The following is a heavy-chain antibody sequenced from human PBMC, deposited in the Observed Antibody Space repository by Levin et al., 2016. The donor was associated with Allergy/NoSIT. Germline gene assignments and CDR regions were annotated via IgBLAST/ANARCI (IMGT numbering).Heavy chain of an antibody. V-gene: IGHV3-21*01. Sequence: GESLKISCAASGFTFSSYSMNWVRQAPGKGLEWVSSISSSSSYIYYADSVKGRFTISRDNAKNSLYLQMNSLRAEDTAVYYCARDARTQYYYYYGMDVWGQGTTVTVSS. D-gene: IGHD6-6*01. CDR1: GFTFSSYS. CDR3: ARDARTQYYYYYGMDV. CDR2: ISSSSSYI. J-gene: IGHJ6*02.